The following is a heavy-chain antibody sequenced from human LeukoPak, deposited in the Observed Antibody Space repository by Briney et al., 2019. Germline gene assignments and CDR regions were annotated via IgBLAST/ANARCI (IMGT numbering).Heavy chain of an antibody. CDR2: MNPNSGNT. CDR1: GYTFTSYD. J-gene: IGHJ6*02. V-gene: IGHV1-8*01. Sequence: ASVKVSCKASGYTFTSYDINWVRQATGQGLEWMGWMNPNSGNTGYAQKFQGRVTMTRNASISTAYMELSSLRSEDTAVYYCARGFSSSWYLGSGGYGMDVWGQGTTVTVSS. CDR3: ARGFSSSWYLGSGGYGMDV. D-gene: IGHD6-13*01.